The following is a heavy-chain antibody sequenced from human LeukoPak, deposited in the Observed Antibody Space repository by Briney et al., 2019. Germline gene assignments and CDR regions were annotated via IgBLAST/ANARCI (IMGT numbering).Heavy chain of an antibody. CDR2: IYYSGST. D-gene: IGHD1-7*01. Sequence: SETLSLTCTVSGGSISSSSYYWAWIRQPPGKGLEWIGSIYYSGSTYYNPSLKSRVTISVDTPENQSSLKLSSVTAADTAVYYCARRYDWNYVYFDYWGQGTLVTVSS. J-gene: IGHJ4*02. CDR3: ARRYDWNYVYFDY. V-gene: IGHV4-39*01. CDR1: GGSISSSSYY.